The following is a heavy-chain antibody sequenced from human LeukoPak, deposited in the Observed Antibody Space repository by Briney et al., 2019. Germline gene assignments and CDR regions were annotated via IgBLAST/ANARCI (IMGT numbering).Heavy chain of an antibody. D-gene: IGHD1-14*01. V-gene: IGHV3-64*04. Sequence: TGGSLRLSCSASGFIFSPYAMHWVRQAPGKGLEYVSSISSEGKTTYYADSVKGRFTISRDNAKNSLYLQMNSLRVEDTAVYYCARKTGDCWGQGTLVIVSS. CDR3: ARKTGDC. CDR1: GFIFSPYA. CDR2: ISSEGKTT. J-gene: IGHJ4*02.